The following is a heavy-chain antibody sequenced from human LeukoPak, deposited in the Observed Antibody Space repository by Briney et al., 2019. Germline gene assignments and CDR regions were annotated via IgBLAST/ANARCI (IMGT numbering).Heavy chain of an antibody. Sequence: ASVKVSCKAPGYTFNDYFMHWVRQAPGQGLEWMGWISPNSGATNSAQKFQGRVTMTSDTSISTAYMELRSLTSDDTAVYYCATLRENNYGYYWGQGTLVTVSS. D-gene: IGHD5-18*01. CDR1: GYTFNDYF. J-gene: IGHJ4*02. CDR2: ISPNSGAT. V-gene: IGHV1-2*02. CDR3: ATLRENNYGYY.